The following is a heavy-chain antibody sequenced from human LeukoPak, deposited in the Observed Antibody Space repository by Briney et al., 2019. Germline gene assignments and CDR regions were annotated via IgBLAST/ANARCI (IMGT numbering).Heavy chain of an antibody. D-gene: IGHD3-22*01. CDR2: ISSSSSYI. J-gene: IGHJ4*02. CDR3: AKPGRDSSTDYFDH. Sequence: PGGSLRLSCAASGFTFSTYSMNWVRQAPGKGLEWVSSISSSSSYIYYADSVKGRFTISRDNAKNSLFLQMNSLRAEDTAVYYCAKPGRDSSTDYFDHWGQGTLVTVSS. CDR1: GFTFSTYS. V-gene: IGHV3-21*01.